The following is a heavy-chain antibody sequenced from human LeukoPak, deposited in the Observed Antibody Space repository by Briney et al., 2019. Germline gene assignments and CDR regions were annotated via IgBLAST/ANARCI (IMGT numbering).Heavy chain of an antibody. J-gene: IGHJ2*01. D-gene: IGHD6-13*01. Sequence: GGSLRLSCAASGSTFSSYWMHWVRQAPGKGLVWVSRINSDGSSTSYADSVKGRFTISRDNAKNTLYLQMNSLRAEDTAVYYCARDGSSSWYGWYFDLWGRGTLVTVSS. CDR3: ARDGSSSWYGWYFDL. CDR2: INSDGSST. V-gene: IGHV3-74*01. CDR1: GSTFSSYW.